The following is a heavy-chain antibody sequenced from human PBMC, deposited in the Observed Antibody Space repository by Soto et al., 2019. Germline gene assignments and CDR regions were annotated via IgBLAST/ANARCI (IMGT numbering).Heavy chain of an antibody. CDR1: GYTFTSYG. CDR2: ISAYNGNT. D-gene: IGHD6-13*01. V-gene: IGHV1-18*01. J-gene: IGHJ4*02. CDR3: ARESGSSCHDY. Sequence: QVQLVQSGAEVKKPGASVKVSCKASGYTFTSYGISWVRQAPGQGLEWMGWISAYNGNTNYAQQLQGRVTMTTDTSMSTASMELRSLRSDDRAVYYWARESGSSCHDYWGQGTLVTVSS.